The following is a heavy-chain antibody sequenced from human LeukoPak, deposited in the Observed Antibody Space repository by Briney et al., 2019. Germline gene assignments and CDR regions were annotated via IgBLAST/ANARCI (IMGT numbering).Heavy chain of an antibody. CDR1: GGTFSSYA. J-gene: IGHJ5*02. CDR3: ARWGAAHYYVRFDP. CDR2: IIPIFGTA. Sequence: ASVKVSCKASGGTFSSYAISWVRQAPGQGLEWMGGIIPIFGTANYAQKLQGRVTMTTDTSTSTAYMELRSLRSDDTAVYYCARWGAAHYYVRFDPWGQGTLVTVSS. V-gene: IGHV1-69*05. D-gene: IGHD3-10*02.